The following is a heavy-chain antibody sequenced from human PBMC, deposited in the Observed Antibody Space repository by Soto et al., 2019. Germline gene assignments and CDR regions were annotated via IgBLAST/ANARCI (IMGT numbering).Heavy chain of an antibody. V-gene: IGHV1-2*02. D-gene: IGHD5-18*01. CDR1: GYAFTGYF. CDR2: INPNSGDT. Sequence: ASVKVSCKASGYAFTGYFLHWVRQAPGQGLEWMGWINPNSGDTNYAQKFQGRVTMTRDTSFSTAYMELSSLRSDDTAVYYCATRYSYVHFWGQGTLVTFSS. CDR3: ATRYSYVHF. J-gene: IGHJ4*02.